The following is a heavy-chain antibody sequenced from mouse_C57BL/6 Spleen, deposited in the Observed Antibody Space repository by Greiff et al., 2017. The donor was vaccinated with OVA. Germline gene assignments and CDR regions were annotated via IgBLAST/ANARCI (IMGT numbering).Heavy chain of an antibody. D-gene: IGHD2-4*01. Sequence: ESGPGLVKPSQSLSLTCSVTGYSITSGYYWNWIRQFPGNKLEWMGYISYDGSNNYNPSLKNRISITRDTSKNQFFLKLNSVTTEDTATYYCAREDYDYDRAAYWGQGTLVTVSA. CDR2: ISYDGSN. CDR3: AREDYDYDRAAY. J-gene: IGHJ3*01. V-gene: IGHV3-6*01. CDR1: GYSITSGYY.